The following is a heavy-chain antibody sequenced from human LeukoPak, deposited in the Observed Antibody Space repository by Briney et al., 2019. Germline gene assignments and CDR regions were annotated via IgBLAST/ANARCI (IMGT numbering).Heavy chain of an antibody. CDR2: ISPYNGNT. Sequence: ASVKVSCKASGYTFTSTGINWVRQAPGQGLEGRAGISPYNGNTKYARKFQGRVTVTTDTSTTTAYMDLRSLRSDDTAVYYCTRDYLTAAGSDAFDIWGQGTMVTVSS. CDR1: GYTFTSTG. J-gene: IGHJ3*02. V-gene: IGHV1-18*01. CDR3: TRDYLTAAGSDAFDI. D-gene: IGHD6-13*01.